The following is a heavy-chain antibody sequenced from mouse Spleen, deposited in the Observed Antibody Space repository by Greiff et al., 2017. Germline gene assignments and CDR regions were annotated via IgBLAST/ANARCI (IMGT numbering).Heavy chain of an antibody. CDR3: ACIYYDYDGDY. V-gene: IGHV1-87*01. J-gene: IGHJ2*01. D-gene: IGHD2-4*01. CDR2: IYPGDGDT. CDR1: GYTFTSYW. Sequence: VQLQQSGAELARPGASVKLSCKASGYTFTSYWMQWVKQRPGQGLEWIGAIYPGDGDTRYTQKFKGKATLTADKSSSTAYMQLSSLASEDSAVYYCACIYYDYDGDYWGQGTTLTVSS.